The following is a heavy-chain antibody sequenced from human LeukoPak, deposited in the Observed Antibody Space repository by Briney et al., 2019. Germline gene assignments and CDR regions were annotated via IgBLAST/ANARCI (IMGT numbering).Heavy chain of an antibody. D-gene: IGHD6-19*01. V-gene: IGHV3-33*01. CDR1: GFTFSSYA. CDR3: AREETSAVAGPDY. CDR2: IWYDGSNK. J-gene: IGHJ4*02. Sequence: GGYLRLSCAASGFTFSSYAMHWVRQAPGKGLEWVAVIWYDGSNKYYADSVKGRFTISRDNSKNTLYLQMNSLRAEDTAVYHCAREETSAVAGPDYWGQGTLVTVSS.